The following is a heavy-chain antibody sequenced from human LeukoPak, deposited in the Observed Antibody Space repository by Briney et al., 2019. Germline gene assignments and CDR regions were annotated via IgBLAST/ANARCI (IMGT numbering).Heavy chain of an antibody. V-gene: IGHV4-34*01. J-gene: IGHJ5*02. D-gene: IGHD4-17*01. CDR1: GGSFSGYY. CDR3: AVGYGWLDP. Sequence: PSETLSLTCAVYGGSFSGYYWSWIRQPPGKGPEWIGEINHSGSTNYNPSLKSRVTISVDTSKNQFSLKLSSVTAADTAVYYCAVGYGWLDPWGQGTLVTVSS. CDR2: INHSGST.